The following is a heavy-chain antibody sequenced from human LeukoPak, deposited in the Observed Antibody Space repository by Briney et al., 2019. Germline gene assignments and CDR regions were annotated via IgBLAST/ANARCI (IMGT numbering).Heavy chain of an antibody. D-gene: IGHD6-19*01. CDR1: GFSLSTSGVG. CDR2: IYWNDDK. Sequence: SGPTLVNPTQTLTLTCTFSGFSLSTSGVGVGWIRQPPGKALEWLALIYWNDDKRYSPSLKSRLTITKDTSKNQVVLTMTNMDPVDTATYYCAHRLREQWLKVDYFDYWGQGTLVTVSS. V-gene: IGHV2-5*01. CDR3: AHRLREQWLKVDYFDY. J-gene: IGHJ4*02.